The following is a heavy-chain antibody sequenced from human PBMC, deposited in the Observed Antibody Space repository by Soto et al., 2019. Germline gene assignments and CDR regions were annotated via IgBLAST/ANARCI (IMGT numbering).Heavy chain of an antibody. CDR1: GYTFINYY. J-gene: IGHJ6*02. CDR3: ARDEDIGEVAVDRYGMDV. CDR2: FNPSRGVA. V-gene: IGHV1-46*04. Sequence: QVQLVQSGAEVKKPGASVQVSCKASGYTFINYYVHWVRQAPGQGLEWMGLFNPSRGVATYAQKLQGRVAMTGGASTTTVSKEMSSLRSEDTAFYYCARDEDIGEVAVDRYGMDVWGQGTTVTGSS. D-gene: IGHD2-15*01.